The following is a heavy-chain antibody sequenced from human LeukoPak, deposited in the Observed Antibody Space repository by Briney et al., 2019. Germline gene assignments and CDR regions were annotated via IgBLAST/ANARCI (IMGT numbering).Heavy chain of an antibody. CDR1: GGSFSGYY. CDR3: ATDYYYGMDV. CDR2: INHSGST. Sequence: SETLSLTCAVYGGSFSGYYWSWIRQPPGKGLEWIGEINHSGSTNYNPSLKSRVTISVDTSKNQFSLKLSSVTAADTAVYYCATDYYYGMDVWGKGTTVTVSS. V-gene: IGHV4-34*01. J-gene: IGHJ6*04.